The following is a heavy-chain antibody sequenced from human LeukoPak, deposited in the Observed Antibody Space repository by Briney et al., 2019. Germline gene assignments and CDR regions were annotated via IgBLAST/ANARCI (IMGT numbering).Heavy chain of an antibody. CDR2: IYYSGST. J-gene: IGHJ4*02. CDR1: GGSLSTYY. CDR3: ARSFSPNYYDLLDY. V-gene: IGHV4-59*01. Sequence: SETLSLTCTVSGGSLSTYYWSWVRQPPGKGLEWIGYIYYSGSTNYNPSLKSRVTISLDTSKNQFSLKLNSVTAADTAMYYCARSFSPNYYDLLDYWGQGTLVTVSS. D-gene: IGHD3-22*01.